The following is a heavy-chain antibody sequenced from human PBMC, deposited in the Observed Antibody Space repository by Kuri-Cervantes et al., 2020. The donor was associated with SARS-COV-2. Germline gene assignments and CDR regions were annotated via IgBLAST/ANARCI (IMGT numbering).Heavy chain of an antibody. CDR2: ISYDGSNK. V-gene: IGHV3-30*18. Sequence: GESLKISCAASGFTFSSYSMNWVRQAPGKGLEWVAVISYDGSNKYYADSVKGRFTISRDNSKNTLYLQMNSLRAGDTAVYYCAKPHYSKAYYYYGMDVWGQGTTVTVSS. CDR3: AKPHYSKAYYYYGMDV. CDR1: GFTFSSYS. D-gene: IGHD4-11*01. J-gene: IGHJ6*02.